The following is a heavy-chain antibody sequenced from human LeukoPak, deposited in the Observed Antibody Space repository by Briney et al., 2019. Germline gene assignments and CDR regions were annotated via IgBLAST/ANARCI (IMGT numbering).Heavy chain of an antibody. D-gene: IGHD3-16*02. J-gene: IGHJ4*02. Sequence: GGSLRLSCAASGFTFSDYYMSWIRQAPGKGLEWASYISSSDSTIYYADSVKGRFTISRDNAKNSLYLQMNSLRAEDTAVYYCATRPVTFGGVIVSHWGQGTLVTVSS. CDR2: ISSSDSTI. CDR1: GFTFSDYY. CDR3: ATRPVTFGGVIVSH. V-gene: IGHV3-11*04.